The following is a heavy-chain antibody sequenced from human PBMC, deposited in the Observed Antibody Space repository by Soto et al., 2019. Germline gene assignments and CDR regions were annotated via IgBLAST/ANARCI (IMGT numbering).Heavy chain of an antibody. D-gene: IGHD2-15*01. CDR3: ARDLNLGSMDV. CDR1: GVAISGHY. J-gene: IGHJ6*02. Sequence: PGGSLRLSCTVSGVAISGHYMSWVRQAPEKGLEWVSIIYSGGTTVYADSVKGRFTISRDTSKNTVYLQMNSLRAEDTAVYYCARDLNLGSMDVWGQGTTVTVSS. V-gene: IGHV3-66*01. CDR2: IYSGGTT.